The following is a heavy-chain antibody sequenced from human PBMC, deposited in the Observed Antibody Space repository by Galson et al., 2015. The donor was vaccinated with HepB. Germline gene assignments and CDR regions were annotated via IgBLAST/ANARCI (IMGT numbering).Heavy chain of an antibody. J-gene: IGHJ4*02. V-gene: IGHV4-39*07. Sequence: LSLTCAVSGGPVSSTSYYWGWIRQPPGKGLEWIGSIYYSGSTYYNPSLKSRVTISVDTSKNQFSLKLSSVTAADTAVYYCAREPQGAYYFDYWGQGTQVTVSS. CDR3: AREPQGAYYFDY. CDR1: GGPVSSTSYY. CDR2: IYYSGST.